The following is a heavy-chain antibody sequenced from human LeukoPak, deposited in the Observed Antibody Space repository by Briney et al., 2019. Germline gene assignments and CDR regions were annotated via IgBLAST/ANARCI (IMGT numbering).Heavy chain of an antibody. CDR3: ATVPIRYYYGMDV. V-gene: IGHV1-2*02. CDR1: GYTFTGYL. CDR2: ISPNSGDT. D-gene: IGHD2-2*01. Sequence: ASVKVSCKASGYTFTGYLMHWVRQAPGQGLEWMGWISPNSGDTKYAQKFQGRVTMTTDTSTSTAYMELRSLRSDDTAVYYCATVPIRYYYGMDVWGQGTTVTVSS. J-gene: IGHJ6*02.